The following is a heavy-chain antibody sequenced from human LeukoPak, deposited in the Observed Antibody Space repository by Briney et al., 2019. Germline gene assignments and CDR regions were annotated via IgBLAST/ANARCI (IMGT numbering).Heavy chain of an antibody. D-gene: IGHD5-24*01. V-gene: IGHV3-48*03. CDR2: ISGSGSDI. J-gene: IGHJ6*01. CDR1: GFTFSSYE. Sequence: PGGSLRLSCAASGFTFSSYEMKWVRQAPGQGLEGVSSISGSGSDIHYADSVKGRFTISRDNAKNSLYLQMNSLRADDTAIYYCARDLAYNYNYYYYGLDVWGQGTTVTVCS. CDR3: ARDLAYNYNYYYYGLDV.